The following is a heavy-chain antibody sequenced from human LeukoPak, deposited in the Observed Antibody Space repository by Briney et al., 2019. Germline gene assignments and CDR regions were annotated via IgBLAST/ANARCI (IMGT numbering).Heavy chain of an antibody. CDR3: GSYSSGWYWYFDY. CDR2: ISYDGSNK. CDR1: GFTFSSYA. V-gene: IGHV3-30-3*01. Sequence: PGGSLRLSCAASGFTFSSYAMHWVRQAPGKGLEWVAVISYDGSNKYYADSVKGRFTISRDNSKNTMTLYLNSLRVDDTANCVRGSYSSGWYWYFDYWGQGTLVTVSS. J-gene: IGHJ4*02. D-gene: IGHD6-19*01.